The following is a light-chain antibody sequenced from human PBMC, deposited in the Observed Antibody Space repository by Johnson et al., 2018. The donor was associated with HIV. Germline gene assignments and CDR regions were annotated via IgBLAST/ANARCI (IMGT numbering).Light chain of an antibody. CDR3: GTWDSSLSAHV. CDR2: DNN. CDR1: SSNIGNNY. J-gene: IGLJ1*01. Sequence: QPVLTQPPSVSAAPGQKVTISCSGSSSNIGNNYVSWYQQLPGTVPKLLIYDNNKRPSGIPDRFSGSKSGTSATLGITGLQTGDEADYYCGTWDSSLSAHVFGTGTKVTVL. V-gene: IGLV1-51*01.